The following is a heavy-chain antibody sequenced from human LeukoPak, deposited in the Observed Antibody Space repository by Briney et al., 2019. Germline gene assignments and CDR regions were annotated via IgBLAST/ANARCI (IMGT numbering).Heavy chain of an antibody. CDR3: ARDKESLRSGYYSYFDY. V-gene: IGHV1-2*02. CDR1: GYTFTGYY. D-gene: IGHD3-3*01. Sequence: ASVKVSFKASGYTFTGYYMHWVRQAPGQGLEWMGWINPNSGGTNYAQKFQGRVTMTRDTSISTAYMALSRLRSDDTAVYYCARDKESLRSGYYSYFDYWVQGTLVTVSS. J-gene: IGHJ4*02. CDR2: INPNSGGT.